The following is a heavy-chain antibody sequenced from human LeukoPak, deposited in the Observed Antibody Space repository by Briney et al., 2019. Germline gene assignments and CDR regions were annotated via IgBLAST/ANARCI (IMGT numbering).Heavy chain of an antibody. J-gene: IGHJ6*03. CDR2: IGTAGDT. CDR1: GFTFSSYD. Sequence: GGSLRLSCAASGFTFSSYDMHWVRQATGKGLEWVSAIGTAGDTYYPDSVKGRFTISRENAKNSLYLQMNSLRAGDTSVYYCARVRSFYYYMDVWGKGTTVTVSS. V-gene: IGHV3-13*01. CDR3: ARVRSFYYYMDV. D-gene: IGHD3-10*01.